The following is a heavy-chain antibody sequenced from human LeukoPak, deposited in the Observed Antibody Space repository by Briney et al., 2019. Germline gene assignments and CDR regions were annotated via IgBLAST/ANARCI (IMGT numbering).Heavy chain of an antibody. CDR2: TYYRSKWYN. Sequence: SQTLSLTCAISGDSVSSNSGSWHWIRQSPSRCLEWLGRTYYRSKWYNDYAVSVNSRITINPDASNNQLSLQLNSVTPEDTAVYYCAREKASMLDYWGQGTLVTVSS. J-gene: IGHJ4*02. D-gene: IGHD2/OR15-2a*01. V-gene: IGHV6-1*01. CDR3: AREKASMLDY. CDR1: GDSVSSNSGS.